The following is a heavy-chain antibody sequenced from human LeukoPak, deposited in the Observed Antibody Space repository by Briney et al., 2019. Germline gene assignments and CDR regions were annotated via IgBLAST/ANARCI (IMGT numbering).Heavy chain of an antibody. CDR1: GYPFDSCG. Sequence: ASVKVSCKASGYPFDSCGITWVRQAPGQGLEWVGWISPYTGKTDYGQKFQGRVTMTTDTSTSTAYMELTSLGSDDTAVYYCARGQPRITGTTDSWGQGTLVTVSS. V-gene: IGHV1-18*01. CDR3: ARGQPRITGTTDS. CDR2: ISPYTGKT. D-gene: IGHD1-7*01. J-gene: IGHJ4*02.